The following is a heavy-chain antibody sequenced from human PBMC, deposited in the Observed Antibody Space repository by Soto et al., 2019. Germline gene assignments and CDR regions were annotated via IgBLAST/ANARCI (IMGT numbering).Heavy chain of an antibody. V-gene: IGHV4-34*01. CDR1: GGFVTSGSYY. Sequence: QVQLQQWGAGLLKPSETLSLTCAVYGGFVTSGSYYWSWIRQPPGKGLEWIGDMRHSGGTHFNPSLKSRVTISVDTSKNQFTLKMSSVTAADTALYYCARVERGTATTVVDAFDIWGPGTMVTVSS. D-gene: IGHD1-1*01. CDR3: ARVERGTATTVVDAFDI. J-gene: IGHJ3*02. CDR2: MRHSGGT.